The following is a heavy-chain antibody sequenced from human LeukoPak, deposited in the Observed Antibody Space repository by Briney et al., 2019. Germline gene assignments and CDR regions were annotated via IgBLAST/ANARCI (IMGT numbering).Heavy chain of an antibody. V-gene: IGHV3-43*02. CDR3: AKGNNSFSFNFDH. CDR2: ISGDGGAT. J-gene: IGHJ4*02. D-gene: IGHD1-14*01. Sequence: SGGSLRLSCAASGFTFRDFSMHWVRQVPGKGLEWVSLISGDGGATHYADSVKGRFTISRDNSKNSVYLQMSSLRVEDTAFYYCAKGNNSFSFNFDHCGQGTLVTVSS. CDR1: GFTFRDFS.